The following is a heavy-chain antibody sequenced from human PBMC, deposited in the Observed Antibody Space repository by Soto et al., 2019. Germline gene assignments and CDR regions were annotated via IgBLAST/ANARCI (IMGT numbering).Heavy chain of an antibody. Sequence: SETLSLTCAVYGGSFSGYYWSWIRQPPGKGLEWIGEINHSGSTNYNPSLKSRVTISVDTSKNQFSLKLSSVTAADTAVYYCARGRSSYHQGSKVGGRWFDPWGQGTLVTVSS. CDR2: INHSGST. V-gene: IGHV4-34*01. D-gene: IGHD2-15*01. CDR3: ARGRSSYHQGSKVGGRWFDP. CDR1: GGSFSGYY. J-gene: IGHJ5*02.